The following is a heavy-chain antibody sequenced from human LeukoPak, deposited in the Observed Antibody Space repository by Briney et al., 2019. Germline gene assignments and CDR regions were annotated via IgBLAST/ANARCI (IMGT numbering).Heavy chain of an antibody. J-gene: IGHJ5*01. CDR1: GGAFSGHA. D-gene: IGHD5-18*01. CDR2: IIQISPTG. V-gene: IGHV1-69*05. CDR3: ARGRVSDSTLVSWFDS. Sequence: SVKVSCQASGGAFSGHAISWVRQAPGQGLEWMGGIIQISPTGNYAQKFQGRLTITMDEFTTTAITELTRLRSEDTAVYYCARGRVSDSTLVSWFDSWGQGTLVTVSS.